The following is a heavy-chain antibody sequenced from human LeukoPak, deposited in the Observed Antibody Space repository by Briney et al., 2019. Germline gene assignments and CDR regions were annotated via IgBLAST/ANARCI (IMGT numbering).Heavy chain of an antibody. CDR2: IWYDGSNK. Sequence: PGGSLRLSCAASGFTFSSYGMHWVRQAPGKGLEWVAVIWYDGSNKYYADSVKGRSTISRDNSKNTLYLQMNSLRAEDTAVYYCAREFNSGSYKEVDYWGQGTLVTVSS. CDR3: AREFNSGSYKEVDY. D-gene: IGHD1-26*01. CDR1: GFTFSSYG. V-gene: IGHV3-33*01. J-gene: IGHJ4*02.